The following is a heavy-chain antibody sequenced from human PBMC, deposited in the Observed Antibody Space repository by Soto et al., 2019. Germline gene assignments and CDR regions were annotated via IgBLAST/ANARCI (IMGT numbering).Heavy chain of an antibody. CDR3: ARDLPYYYDSSGWGAFDI. V-gene: IGHV1-3*05. D-gene: IGHD3-22*01. CDR1: GYTFTSYA. CDR2: INAGNGNT. Sequence: QVQLVQSGAEEKKPGASVKVSCKASGYTFTSYAMHWVRQAPGQRLEWMGWINAGNGNTKYSQKFQGRVTITRDTSASTACMELSSLRSEDTAVYYCARDLPYYYDSSGWGAFDIWGQGTMVTVSS. J-gene: IGHJ3*02.